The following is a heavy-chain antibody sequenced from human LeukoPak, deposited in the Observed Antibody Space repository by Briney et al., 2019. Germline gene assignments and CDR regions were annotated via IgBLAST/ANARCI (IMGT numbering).Heavy chain of an antibody. CDR3: VKSGSYYNEPYYFDY. Sequence: PGGSLRLSCSASGFTFSRYAMHWVRQAPGKGLEYVSGISSNGGSTYYADSVKGRFTISRDNSKNTLYLQMSSLRAEDTAVHYCVKSGSYYNEPYYFDYWGQGTLVTVSS. D-gene: IGHD3-10*01. CDR1: GFTFSRYA. V-gene: IGHV3-64D*06. J-gene: IGHJ4*02. CDR2: ISSNGGST.